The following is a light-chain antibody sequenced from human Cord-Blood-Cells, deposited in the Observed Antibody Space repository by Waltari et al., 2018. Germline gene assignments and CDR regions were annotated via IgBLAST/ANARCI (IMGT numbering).Light chain of an antibody. Sequence: SYELTQPPSVSVSLGQMARITCSGEALPKQYAYWYQQKPGQFPVLVIYKESERPSGIPELFSGSSSGTIVTLTISGGQAEDEADYYCLSADSSGTYVVFGGGTKLTVL. CDR3: LSADSSGTYVV. J-gene: IGLJ2*01. CDR1: ALPKQY. V-gene: IGLV3-16*01. CDR2: KES.